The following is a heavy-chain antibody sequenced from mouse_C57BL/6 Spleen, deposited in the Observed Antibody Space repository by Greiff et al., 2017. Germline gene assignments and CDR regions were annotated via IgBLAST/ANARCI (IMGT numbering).Heavy chain of an antibody. CDR3: ARYSDYDEWYFDV. CDR1: GFTFTDYY. D-gene: IGHD2-4*01. Sequence: EVKLMESGGGLVQPGGSLSLSCAASGFTFTDYYMSWVRQPPGKALEWLGFIRNKAKGYTTEYSASVKGRLTISRANSQSILYLPMNALRAEDSATYYCARYSDYDEWYFDVGGTGTPVTVSS. V-gene: IGHV7-3*01. J-gene: IGHJ1*03. CDR2: IRNKAKGYTT.